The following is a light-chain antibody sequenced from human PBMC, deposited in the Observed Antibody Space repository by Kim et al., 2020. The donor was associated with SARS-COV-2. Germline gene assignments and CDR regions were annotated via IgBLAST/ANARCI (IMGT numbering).Light chain of an antibody. J-gene: IGKJ5*01. CDR1: QSIANY. V-gene: IGKV1-39*01. Sequence: DIQMTQSPSSLSASVGHRVTITCRASQSIANYLNWYQHKPPGKAPNLLLYAASTLHTGVPSRFSGSGSGTNFTLTVSGLQPEDFATYYCQQSYTTPITFGQGTRLEIK. CDR3: QQSYTTPIT. CDR2: AAS.